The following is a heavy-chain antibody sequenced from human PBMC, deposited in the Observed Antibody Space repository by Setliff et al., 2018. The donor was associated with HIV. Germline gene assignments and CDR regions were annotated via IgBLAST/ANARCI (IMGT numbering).Heavy chain of an antibody. CDR2: IHSSGTVM. D-gene: IGHD6-13*01. CDR3: AKGDHTISSTWSPYFDY. Sequence: GGSLRLSCAVSGFPFSTFSMIWVRQAPGKGLEWLSYIHSSGTVMNYADSLKGRFTISRDNAKNSLYLQMNSLRAEDTAVYYCAKGDHTISSTWSPYFDYWGQGTLVTVSS. J-gene: IGHJ4*02. CDR1: GFPFSTFS. V-gene: IGHV3-21*05.